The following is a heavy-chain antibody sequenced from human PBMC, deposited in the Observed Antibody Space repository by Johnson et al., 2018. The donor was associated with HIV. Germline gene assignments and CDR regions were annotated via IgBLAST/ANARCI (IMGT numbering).Heavy chain of an antibody. V-gene: IGHV3-30*18. CDR3: AKDSSVLLCFDI. Sequence: QVQLVESGGGVVQPGRSLRLSCAASGFTFSSYAMHWVRQAPGKGLEWVAVISYDGSSKYYADSVKGRFTISRDNSKNTLYLQMNSLRAEDTAVYYCAKDSSVLLCFDIWGQGTMVTVSS. J-gene: IGHJ3*02. D-gene: IGHD3-10*01. CDR2: ISYDGSSK. CDR1: GFTFSSYA.